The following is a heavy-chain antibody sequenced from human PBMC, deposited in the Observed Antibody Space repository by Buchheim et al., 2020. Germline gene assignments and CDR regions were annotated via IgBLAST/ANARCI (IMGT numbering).Heavy chain of an antibody. CDR1: GFTFSSYG. D-gene: IGHD3-10*01. Sequence: QVRLVESGGGVVQPGRSLRLSCAASGFTFSSYGMHWVRQAPGKGLEWVAVISYDGSNKYYADSVKGRFTISRDNSKNTLYLQMNSLRAEDTAVYYCAKVSGSGTSSWFDPWGQGTL. CDR3: AKVSGSGTSSWFDP. CDR2: ISYDGSNK. J-gene: IGHJ5*02. V-gene: IGHV3-30*18.